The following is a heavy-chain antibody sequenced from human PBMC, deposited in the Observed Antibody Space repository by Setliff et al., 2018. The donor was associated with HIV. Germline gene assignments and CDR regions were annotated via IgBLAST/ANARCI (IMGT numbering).Heavy chain of an antibody. CDR3: ARGHSHGYGYSGSYGPFDI. CDR1: GGAFSSYA. J-gene: IGHJ3*02. Sequence: SVKVSCKASGGAFSSYAINWVRQAPGQGLEWMGGIIPMFGTLNFAQKFQGRVTITTDESTSTAYMELNSLRSEDTAVYYCARGHSHGYGYSGSYGPFDIWGQGTMVTVSS. V-gene: IGHV1-69*05. D-gene: IGHD1-26*01. CDR2: IIPMFGTL.